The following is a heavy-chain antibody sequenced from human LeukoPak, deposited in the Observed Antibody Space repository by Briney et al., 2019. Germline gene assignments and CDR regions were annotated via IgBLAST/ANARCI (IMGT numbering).Heavy chain of an antibody. CDR1: GFTFSTYG. CDR2: IGGSGIRV. V-gene: IGHV3-23*01. CDR3: AGSSGWYNWFDP. Sequence: PGGSLRLSCAASGFTFSTYGINWVRQAPGKGLEWVSGIGGSGIRVYYADSVKGRFTISRDNSKNTLYLQMNSLRAEDTAVYYCAGSSGWYNWFDPWGQGTLVTVSS. D-gene: IGHD6-19*01. J-gene: IGHJ5*02.